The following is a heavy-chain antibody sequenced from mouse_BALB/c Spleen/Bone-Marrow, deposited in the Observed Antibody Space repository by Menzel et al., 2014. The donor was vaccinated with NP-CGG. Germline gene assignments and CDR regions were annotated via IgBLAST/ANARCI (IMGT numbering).Heavy chain of an antibody. V-gene: IGHV1-84*02. D-gene: IGHD1-1*01. CDR3: ARENYGSSYYFDY. J-gene: IGHJ2*01. CDR1: GYTFTDYY. Sequence: QVQLKHSGPELVKPGASVKISCKASGYTFTDYYINWVKRKPGQGLEWIGWIYPGSGNTKYNEKFKGKATLTVDTSSSTAYMQLSSLTSEDTAVYFCARENYGSSYYFDYWGQGTTLTVSS. CDR2: IYPGSGNT.